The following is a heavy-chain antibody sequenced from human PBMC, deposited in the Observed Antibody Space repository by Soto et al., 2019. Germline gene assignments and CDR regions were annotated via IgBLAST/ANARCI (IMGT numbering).Heavy chain of an antibody. CDR2: SRNKAKSYTT. CDR3: VRAASSGTTHFDY. V-gene: IGHV3-72*01. D-gene: IGHD1-7*01. CDR1: GLTFSDHY. Sequence: GGSLRLSCVASGLTFSDHYMDWVRQAPGKGLEWVGRSRNKAKSYTTDYAASVKGRFTISRDDSKSSVYLQMNSLETEDTAVYYCVRAASSGTTHFDYWGQGTLVTVSS. J-gene: IGHJ4*02.